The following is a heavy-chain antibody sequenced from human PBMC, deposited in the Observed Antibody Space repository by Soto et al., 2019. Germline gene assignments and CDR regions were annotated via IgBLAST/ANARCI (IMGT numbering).Heavy chain of an antibody. Sequence: QVQLVQSGAEVKKPGASVKVSCKASGYTFTSYAMHWVRQAPGQRLEWMGWINAGNGNTKYSQKFQGRVTITRDTSASTAYMELSSLRSEDTAVYYCARDRNILLWFGELLGGAFDYWGQGTLVTVSS. CDR1: GYTFTSYA. D-gene: IGHD3-10*01. CDR3: ARDRNILLWFGELLGGAFDY. V-gene: IGHV1-3*01. CDR2: INAGNGNT. J-gene: IGHJ4*02.